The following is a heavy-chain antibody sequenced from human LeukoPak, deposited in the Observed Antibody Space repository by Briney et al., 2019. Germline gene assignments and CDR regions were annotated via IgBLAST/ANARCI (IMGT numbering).Heavy chain of an antibody. CDR2: IYYSGST. D-gene: IGHD6-19*01. J-gene: IGHJ4*02. Sequence: SETRSLTCTVSGVSISSGGYYWSWIRQHPGKGLEWIGYIYYSGSTYNNPSLKSRVTISIDTSKNQFSLKLSSVAAADTAVYYCATEAVAGKNYWGQGTLVTVSS. V-gene: IGHV4-31*03. CDR1: GVSISSGGYY. CDR3: ATEAVAGKNY.